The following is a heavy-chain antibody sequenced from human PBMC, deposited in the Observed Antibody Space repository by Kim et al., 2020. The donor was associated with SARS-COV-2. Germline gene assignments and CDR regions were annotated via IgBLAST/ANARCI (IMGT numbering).Heavy chain of an antibody. CDR1: GGSFSGYY. CDR3: ARGLRDSSGPEVYYFDY. V-gene: IGHV4-34*01. CDR2: INHSGST. J-gene: IGHJ4*02. Sequence: SETLSLTCAVYGGSFSGYYWSWIRQPPGKGLEWIGEINHSGSTNYNPSLKSRVTISVDTSKNQFSLKLSSVTAADTAVYYCARGLRDSSGPEVYYFDYWGQGTLVTVSS. D-gene: IGHD3-22*01.